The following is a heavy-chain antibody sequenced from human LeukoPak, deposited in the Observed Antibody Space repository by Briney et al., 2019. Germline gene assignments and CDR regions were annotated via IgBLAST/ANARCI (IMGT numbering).Heavy chain of an antibody. Sequence: PGGSLRLSCAASGFTFSSYGMHWVRQAPGKGLEWVAVIWYDGSNKYYADSVKGRFTISRDNSKNTLYLQMNSLRAEDTAVYYCAREERYYYDSSGYSVFLDYWGQGTLVTVSS. CDR1: GFTFSSYG. CDR2: IWYDGSNK. V-gene: IGHV3-33*01. CDR3: AREERYYYDSSGYSVFLDY. D-gene: IGHD3-22*01. J-gene: IGHJ4*02.